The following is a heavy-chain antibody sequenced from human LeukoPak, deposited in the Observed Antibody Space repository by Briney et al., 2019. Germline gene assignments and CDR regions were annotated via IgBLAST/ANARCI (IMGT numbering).Heavy chain of an antibody. D-gene: IGHD4-11*01. Sequence: SETLSLTCTVSGGSISSSSYCWGWIRQPPGKGLEWIGSIYYSGSTYYNPSLKSRVTISVDTSKNQFSLKLSSVTAADTAVYYCARVRYSNPYNWFDPWGQGTLVTVSS. J-gene: IGHJ5*02. CDR1: GGSISSSSYC. CDR2: IYYSGST. V-gene: IGHV4-39*07. CDR3: ARVRYSNPYNWFDP.